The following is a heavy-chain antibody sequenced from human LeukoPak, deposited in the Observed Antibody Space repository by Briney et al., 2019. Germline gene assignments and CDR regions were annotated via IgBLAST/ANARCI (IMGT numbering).Heavy chain of an antibody. V-gene: IGHV4-59*01. CDR1: GRSISSYY. CDR3: ARAVGYYYYYGMDV. CDR2: IYYSGST. D-gene: IGHD4-23*01. Sequence: PSETLSLTCTVSGRSISSYYWSWIRQPPGKGLEWSGYIYYSGSTNYNPSLKSRVTISVDTSKNHFSLKLSSVTAADTAVYYCARAVGYYYYYGMDVWGQGTTVIVSS. J-gene: IGHJ6*02.